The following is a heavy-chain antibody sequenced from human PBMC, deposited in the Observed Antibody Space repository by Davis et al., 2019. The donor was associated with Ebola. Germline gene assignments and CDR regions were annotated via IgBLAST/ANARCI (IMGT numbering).Heavy chain of an antibody. CDR1: GGSFSGYY. J-gene: IGHJ6*02. Sequence: MPSETLSLTCAVYGGSFSGYYWSWIRQPPGKGLEWIGEINHSGSTNYNPSLKSRVTISVDTSKNQFSLKLSSVTAADTAVYYCARLTAAPGNYYYYGMDVWGQGTTVTVSS. V-gene: IGHV4-34*01. CDR2: INHSGST. D-gene: IGHD6-13*01. CDR3: ARLTAAPGNYYYYGMDV.